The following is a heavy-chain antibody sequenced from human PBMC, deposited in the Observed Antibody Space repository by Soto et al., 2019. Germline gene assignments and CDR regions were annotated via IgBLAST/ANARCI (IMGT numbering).Heavy chain of an antibody. J-gene: IGHJ4*02. CDR3: ARDAVVGTTTPSHLDS. D-gene: IGHD1-1*01. V-gene: IGHV1-46*01. CDR2: INPSDGST. CDR1: GYIFINYH. Sequence: ASVKVSCKPSGYIFINYHIHWVRQAPGQGLEWMGIINPSDGSTSYAEKLQGRVTMTTDTSTSTVYMELSSLRSVDTAVYYCARDAVVGTTTPSHLDSCGRGTLVTVFS.